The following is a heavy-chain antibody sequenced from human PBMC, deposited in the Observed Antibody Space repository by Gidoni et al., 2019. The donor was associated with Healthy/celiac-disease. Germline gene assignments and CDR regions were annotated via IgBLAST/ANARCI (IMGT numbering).Heavy chain of an antibody. V-gene: IGHV3-48*01. D-gene: IGHD1-7*01. CDR2: ISSSSSTI. CDR1: GFTFISYS. CDR3: ARDADPYNWNYENYYYYGMDV. Sequence: EVPLVESGGGLVQPGGSLRLSCAASGFTFISYSMNWVRQAPGKGLEWVSYISSSSSTIYYADSVKGRFTISRDNAKNSLYLQMNSLRAEDTAVYYCARDADPYNWNYENYYYYGMDVWGQGTTVTVSS. J-gene: IGHJ6*02.